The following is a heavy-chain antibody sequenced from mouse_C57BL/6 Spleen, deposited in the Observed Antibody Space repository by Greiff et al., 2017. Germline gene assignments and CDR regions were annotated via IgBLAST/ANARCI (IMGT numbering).Heavy chain of an antibody. CDR3: ARSAYPYYFDY. D-gene: IGHD5-1*01. CDR2: IYPSDSET. J-gene: IGHJ2*01. CDR1: GYTFTSYW. Sequence: VQLQQPGAELVRPGSSVKLSCKASGYTFTSYWMDWVKQRPGQGLEWIGNIYPSDSETPYNQKFKDKATLTVDKSSSTAYMQLSSLTSEDSAVYYCARSAYPYYFDYWGQGTTLTVSS. V-gene: IGHV1-61*01.